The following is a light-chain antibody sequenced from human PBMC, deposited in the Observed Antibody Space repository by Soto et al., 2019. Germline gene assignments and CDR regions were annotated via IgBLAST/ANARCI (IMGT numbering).Light chain of an antibody. J-gene: IGKJ1*01. CDR2: GAS. CDR3: QQYNNWPPWT. Sequence: EMVLTQSPATLSVSPGERATLSCRASQSVSSALAWYQQKPGQAPRLLIYGASTRDTGIPARFSGSGSGTEFTLTIDSLQSEDFAVCYCQQYNNWPPWTFGQGTKVEV. CDR1: QSVSSA. V-gene: IGKV3-15*01.